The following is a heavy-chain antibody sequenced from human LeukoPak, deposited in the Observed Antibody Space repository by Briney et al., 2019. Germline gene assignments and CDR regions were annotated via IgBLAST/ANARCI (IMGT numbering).Heavy chain of an antibody. CDR3: ARGCSSTSCYGLYYFDY. D-gene: IGHD2-2*01. CDR1: GGSISSYY. CDR2: IYYSGST. V-gene: IGHV4-59*01. J-gene: IGHJ4*02. Sequence: SQTLSLTCAVSGGSISSYYWSWIRQPPGKGLEWIGYIYYSGSTNYNPSLKSRVTISVDTSKNQFSLKLSSVTAADTAVYYCARGCSSTSCYGLYYFDYWGQGTLVTVSS.